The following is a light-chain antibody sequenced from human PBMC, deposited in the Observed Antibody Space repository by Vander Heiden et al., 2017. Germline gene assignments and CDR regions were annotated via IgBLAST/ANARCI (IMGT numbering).Light chain of an antibody. CDR1: QDISNY. Sequence: DIHMTQSLSSLSASVGDRVTITCQASQDISNYLNWYQQKPGKAPKLLIYDASNLETGVPSRFSGSGSGTDFTFTISSLQPEDIATYYCQQYDNLPVTFGPGTKVDIK. CDR3: QQYDNLPVT. V-gene: IGKV1-33*01. J-gene: IGKJ3*01. CDR2: DAS.